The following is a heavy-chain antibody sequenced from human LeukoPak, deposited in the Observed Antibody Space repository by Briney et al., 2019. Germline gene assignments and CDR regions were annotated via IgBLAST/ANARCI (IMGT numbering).Heavy chain of an antibody. Sequence: GGSLRLSCAASGFTFSSYAMHWVRQAPGKGLEWVAVISYDGSNKYYADSVKGRFTISRDNSKNTLYLQMNSLRAEDTAVYYCARVPSSAGSYPFDYWGQGTLVTVSS. V-gene: IGHV3-30-3*01. CDR2: ISYDGSNK. CDR1: GFTFSSYA. CDR3: ARVPSSAGSYPFDY. D-gene: IGHD3-10*01. J-gene: IGHJ4*02.